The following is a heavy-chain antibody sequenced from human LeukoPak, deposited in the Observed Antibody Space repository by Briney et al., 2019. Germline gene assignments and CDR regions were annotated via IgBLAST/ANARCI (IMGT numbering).Heavy chain of an antibody. CDR3: ARDLFNRDGSDL. V-gene: IGHV3-48*04. Sequence: GGSLRLSCEASGSTFSTYNMVWVRQAPGMGLVWLASVSHRSTAIYYSDPVKGRFTISRDNAKRSVSLQMNSLRGEDSAIYYCARDLFNRDGSDLWGPGTTVIVSS. CDR2: VSHRSTAI. D-gene: IGHD5-24*01. CDR1: GSTFSTYN. J-gene: IGHJ3*01.